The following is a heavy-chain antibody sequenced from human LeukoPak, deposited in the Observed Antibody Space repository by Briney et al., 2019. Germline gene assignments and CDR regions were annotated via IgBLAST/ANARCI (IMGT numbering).Heavy chain of an antibody. D-gene: IGHD3-3*01. J-gene: IGHJ4*02. Sequence: SETLSLTCAVYGGSFSGYYWSWIRQPPGKGLEWIGEINHSGSTNYNPSLKSRVTISVDTSKNQFSLKLSSVTAADTAVYYCARSPWSGYYRSTGDYWGQGTLVTVPS. V-gene: IGHV4-34*01. CDR1: GGSFSGYY. CDR3: ARSPWSGYYRSTGDY. CDR2: INHSGST.